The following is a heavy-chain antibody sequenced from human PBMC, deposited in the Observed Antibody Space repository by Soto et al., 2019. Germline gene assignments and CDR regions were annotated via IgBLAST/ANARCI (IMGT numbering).Heavy chain of an antibody. CDR3: AKAGSGYPTPPYY. J-gene: IGHJ4*02. CDR2: ISWNSGTI. Sequence: EVQLVESGGGWVQPGRSLRLSCAASGFTFDDYAMHWVRQAPGKGLEWVSGISWNSGTIGYADSVRGRFTISRDNAKNSLYLQMNSLRTEDTALYYCAKAGSGYPTPPYYWGQGTLVTVSS. CDR1: GFTFDDYA. V-gene: IGHV3-9*01. D-gene: IGHD3-3*01.